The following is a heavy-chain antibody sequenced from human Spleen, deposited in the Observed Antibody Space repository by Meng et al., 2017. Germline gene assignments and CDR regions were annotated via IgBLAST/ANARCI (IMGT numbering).Heavy chain of an antibody. D-gene: IGHD3-16*01. CDR2: IYHNGDT. CDR3: ARGQNYVWGPD. CDR1: DDSISSYY. J-gene: IGHJ4*02. Sequence: SETLSLTCTVSDDSISSYYWNWIRQPPGKGLEWIGFIYHNGDTNYNPSLKSRVTISVDTSKNQFSLKLVSVTAADTAVYYCARGQNYVWGPDWGQGTLVTVSS. V-gene: IGHV4-59*08.